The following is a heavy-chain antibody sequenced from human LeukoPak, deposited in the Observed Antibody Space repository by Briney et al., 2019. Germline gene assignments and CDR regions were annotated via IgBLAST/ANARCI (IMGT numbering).Heavy chain of an antibody. D-gene: IGHD1-26*01. CDR2: ISYDGSNK. J-gene: IGHJ3*02. CDR1: GFTFSSYA. CDR3: ARDPSSPWELPGSNAFDI. Sequence: PGGSLRLSCAASGFTFSSYAMHWVRQAPGKGLEWVAVISYDGSNKYYADSVKGRFTISRDNSKNTLYLQMGSLRAEDMAVYYCARDPSSPWELPGSNAFDIWGQGTMVTVSS. V-gene: IGHV3-30-3*01.